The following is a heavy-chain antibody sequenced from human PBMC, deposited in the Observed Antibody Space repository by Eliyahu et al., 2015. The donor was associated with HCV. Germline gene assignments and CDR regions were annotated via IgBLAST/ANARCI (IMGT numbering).Heavy chain of an antibody. Sequence: QITLKESGPTLVKPTQTLTLTCTFSGFSXNTGGVSVGWIRQPPGKALEWLALIYWDDDKLYSPSLKTRLSIRKDPSKNQVVLTMANLDPVDTGTYFCTASTLTRHFDFWGQGILVTVSS. CDR2: IYWDDDK. CDR1: GFSXNTGGVS. D-gene: IGHD6-25*01. V-gene: IGHV2-5*02. CDR3: TASTLTRHFDF. J-gene: IGHJ4*02.